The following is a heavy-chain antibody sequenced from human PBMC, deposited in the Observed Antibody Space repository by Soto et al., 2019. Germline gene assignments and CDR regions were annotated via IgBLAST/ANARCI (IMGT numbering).Heavy chain of an antibody. CDR2: IYYSGST. D-gene: IGHD2-15*01. Sequence: SETLSLTCTVSGGSISRGGYYWSWIRQHPGKGLEWIGYIYYSGSTYYNPSLKSRVTISVDTSKNQFSLKLSSVTAADTAVYYCARDTSGVVVVAAREAFDIWGQGTMVTVSS. V-gene: IGHV4-31*03. J-gene: IGHJ3*02. CDR1: GGSISRGGYY. CDR3: ARDTSGVVVVAAREAFDI.